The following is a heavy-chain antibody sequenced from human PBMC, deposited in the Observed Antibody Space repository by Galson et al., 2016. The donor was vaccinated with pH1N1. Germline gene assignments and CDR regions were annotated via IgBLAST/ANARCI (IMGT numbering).Heavy chain of an antibody. J-gene: IGHJ4*02. V-gene: IGHV7-4-1*02. D-gene: IGHD3-9*01. CDR3: ASPRPLLRNFDWLLPGGLDY. Sequence: SVKVSCKASGYTFTSYAMNWVRQAPGQGLEWMGWINTNTGNTTYAQGFTGRFVFSLDTSDSTTYLHISSLKAEDTAVYYCASPRPLLRNFDWLLPGGLDYWGQGTLVTVSS. CDR2: INTNTGNT. CDR1: GYTFTSYA.